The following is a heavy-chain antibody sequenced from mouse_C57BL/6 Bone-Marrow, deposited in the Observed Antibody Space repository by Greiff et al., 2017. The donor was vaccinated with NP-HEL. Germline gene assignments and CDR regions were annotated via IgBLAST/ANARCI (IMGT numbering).Heavy chain of an antibody. CDR2: INPNNGGT. CDR1: GYTFTDYY. Sequence: VQLQQSGPELVKPGASVKISCKASGYTFTDYYMNWVKQSHGKSLEWIGDINPNNGGTSYIQKFKGKATLTVDKSSSTAYMELRSLTSEDSAVYYCARLSNYWYFDVWGTGTTVTVSS. V-gene: IGHV1-26*01. J-gene: IGHJ1*03. D-gene: IGHD2-5*01. CDR3: ARLSNYWYFDV.